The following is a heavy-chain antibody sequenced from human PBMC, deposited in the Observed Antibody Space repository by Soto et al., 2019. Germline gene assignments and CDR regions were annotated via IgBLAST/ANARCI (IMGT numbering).Heavy chain of an antibody. CDR3: ARHRQWLYQHHYYYYYMDV. Sequence: QVQLQESGPGLVKPSETLSLTCTVSGGSISSYYWSWIRQPPGMGLEWIGYIYYSGSTNYNPSLMRRVTISVDTSKNQFSLKLSSVTAADTAVYYCARHRQWLYQHHYYYYYMDVWGKGTTVTVSS. CDR2: IYYSGST. V-gene: IGHV4-59*08. D-gene: IGHD6-19*01. CDR1: GGSISSYY. J-gene: IGHJ6*03.